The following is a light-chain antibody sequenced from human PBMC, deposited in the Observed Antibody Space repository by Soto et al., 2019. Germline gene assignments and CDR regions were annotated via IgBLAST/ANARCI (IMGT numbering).Light chain of an antibody. CDR1: QSISRY. J-gene: IGKJ3*01. CDR2: SAS. V-gene: IGKV1-39*01. CDR3: KQSYNGPFT. Sequence: DVQMAHSPSSLSAPVGDRVRVTCRLGQSISRYLNWYQQRPGKAPKLLIYSASTLQTGVPSRFSGSGSGTDFTLTISSLQTEDFATYCCKQSYNGPFTFGTGTKVDIK.